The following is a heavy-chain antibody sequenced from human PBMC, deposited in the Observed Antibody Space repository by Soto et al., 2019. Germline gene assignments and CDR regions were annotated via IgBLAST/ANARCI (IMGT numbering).Heavy chain of an antibody. J-gene: IGHJ4*02. CDR3: ARVGFTAQLVLDY. V-gene: IGHV1-46*03. CDR2: INPSGGST. Sequence: GASVKVSCKAFGYTFTSYYMHWVRQAPGQGLEWMGVINPSGGSTSYAQKFQGRVTMTRDTSTSTVYMELSSLRSEDTAVYYCARVGFTAQLVLDYWGQGTLVTVSS. D-gene: IGHD6-13*01. CDR1: GYTFTSYY.